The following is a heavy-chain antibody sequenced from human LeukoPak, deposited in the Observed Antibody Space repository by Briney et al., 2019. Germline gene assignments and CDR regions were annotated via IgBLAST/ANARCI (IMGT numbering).Heavy chain of an antibody. J-gene: IGHJ4*02. D-gene: IGHD1-1*01. CDR3: TTINWSPPHFDY. CDR1: GFTFSSYA. CDR2: IKNKADGGTT. Sequence: GGSLRLSCAASGFTFSSYAMHWVRQAPGKGLEWVGRIKNKADGGTTDYAAPVKGRFTISRDDSTDTLYLQLNSLKTEDTAMYYCTTINWSPPHFDYWGQGTLVTVSS. V-gene: IGHV3-15*01.